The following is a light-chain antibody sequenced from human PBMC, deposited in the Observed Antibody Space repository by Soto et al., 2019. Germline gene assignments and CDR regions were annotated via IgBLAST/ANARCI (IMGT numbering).Light chain of an antibody. CDR1: SVHNTYI. CDR2: LDRSGSY. J-gene: IGLJ3*02. CDR3: ETWYSNTHKV. V-gene: IGLV4-60*02. Sequence: QLVLTQSSSASASLGSSVKLTCILSSVHNTYIIAWHQQQPGKAPRFLMTLDRSGSYNRGSGVPDRFSGSSSGADRYLTISNLQFEDEGDYYCETWYSNTHKVFGGGTKLTVL.